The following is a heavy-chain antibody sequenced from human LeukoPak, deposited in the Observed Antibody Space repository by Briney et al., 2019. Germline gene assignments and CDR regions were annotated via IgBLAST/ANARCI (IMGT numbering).Heavy chain of an antibody. D-gene: IGHD6-19*01. V-gene: IGHV3-23*01. J-gene: IGHJ4*02. CDR1: GFTFSSYA. Sequence: GGSLRLSCAASGFTFSSYAMRWVRQAPGKGLGWVSTISGSGGSTYYADSVKGRFTISRDNSKNTLYLQMNSLRAEDTAVYYCAKVVGLQWLVRANFDYWGQGTLVTVSS. CDR2: ISGSGGST. CDR3: AKVVGLQWLVRANFDY.